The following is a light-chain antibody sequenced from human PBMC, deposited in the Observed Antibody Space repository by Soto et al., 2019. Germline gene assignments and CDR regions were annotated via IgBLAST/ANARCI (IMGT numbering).Light chain of an antibody. Sequence: EIVMTQSPATLSVSPGERATLSCRASRSVSSNLAWYQQKLGQAPRLLIYGASTRATGIPARLSGSGSGTEFTLTISSLQSEDFAVYYCQQYKNWPTFGQGTKVEIK. CDR3: QQYKNWPT. CDR1: RSVSSN. CDR2: GAS. J-gene: IGKJ1*01. V-gene: IGKV3-15*01.